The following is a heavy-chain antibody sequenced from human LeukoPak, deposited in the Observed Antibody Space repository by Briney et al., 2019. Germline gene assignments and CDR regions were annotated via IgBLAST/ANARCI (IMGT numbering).Heavy chain of an antibody. J-gene: IGHJ5*02. Sequence: PGGSLRLSCAASGFTFSDSYMSWIRQAAGKGLEWISYISSTSSHTNYADSVKGRFPISRDNAKRSLYLQMNSLRAEDTAVYYCARGSARWFDPWGQGTLVTVSS. CDR3: ARGSARWFDP. CDR1: GFTFSDSY. V-gene: IGHV3-11*05. CDR2: ISSTSSHT.